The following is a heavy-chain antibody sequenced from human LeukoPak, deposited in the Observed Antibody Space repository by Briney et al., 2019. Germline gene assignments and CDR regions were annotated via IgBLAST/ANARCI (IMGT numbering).Heavy chain of an antibody. D-gene: IGHD2-15*01. CDR2: IYPGDSDT. CDR1: GYIYTSYW. Sequence: GESLKISCNSSGYIYTSYWIGWVRQMPGKGLEWMGIIYPGDSDTRYSPSFQGQVTISADKSISTAYLQWSSLKASDTAMYYCASAGYCSGGSCPYYFDYWGQGTLVTVSS. J-gene: IGHJ4*02. CDR3: ASAGYCSGGSCPYYFDY. V-gene: IGHV5-51*01.